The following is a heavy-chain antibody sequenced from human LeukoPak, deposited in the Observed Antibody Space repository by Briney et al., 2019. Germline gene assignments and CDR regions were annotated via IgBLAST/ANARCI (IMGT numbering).Heavy chain of an antibody. D-gene: IGHD2-15*01. J-gene: IGHJ4*02. Sequence: PLGCLRHSCAAPGFTATSNYMSWVRPGPGGGLEWVSVIYRDGSTYYADSVKGRFTISRDNSKNTLYLQMNSLRAEDTAVYYCARDSRRILPSDWGQGTLVTVSS. CDR3: ARDSRRILPSD. CDR1: GFTATSNY. CDR2: IYRDGST. V-gene: IGHV3-66*01.